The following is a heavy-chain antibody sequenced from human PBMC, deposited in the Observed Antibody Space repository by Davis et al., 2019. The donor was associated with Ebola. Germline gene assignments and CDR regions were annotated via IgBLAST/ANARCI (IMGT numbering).Heavy chain of an antibody. V-gene: IGHV3-21*01. Sequence: GESLKISCAASGFTFSSYSMNWVRQAPGKGLEWVSSISSSSSYIYYADSVKGRFTISRDNAKNSLYLQMNSLRAEDTAVYYCAKDAVVYDAVLYGMDVWGQGTTVTVSS. J-gene: IGHJ6*02. CDR2: ISSSSSYI. CDR3: AKDAVVYDAVLYGMDV. CDR1: GFTFSSYS. D-gene: IGHD2-8*02.